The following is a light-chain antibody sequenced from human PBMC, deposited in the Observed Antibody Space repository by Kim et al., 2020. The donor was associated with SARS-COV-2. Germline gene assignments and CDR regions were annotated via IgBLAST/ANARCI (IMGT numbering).Light chain of an antibody. Sequence: DIQLTQSPSSLSASVGDRVTITCRASNNIKSWLGWYQQKPGKAPQSLIYGASNLQSGVPSRFSGSGSGTDFTLTISSLQPEDFGTYFCHQYKSYPLTFGGGTKVDIK. CDR1: NNIKSW. CDR3: HQYKSYPLT. V-gene: IGKV1D-16*01. CDR2: GAS. J-gene: IGKJ4*01.